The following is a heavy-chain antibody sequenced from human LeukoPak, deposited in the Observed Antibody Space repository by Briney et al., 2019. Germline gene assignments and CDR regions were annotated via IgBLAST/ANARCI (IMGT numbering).Heavy chain of an antibody. D-gene: IGHD1-26*01. CDR2: IRYDGSNK. CDR1: GFTFSSYG. V-gene: IGHV3-30*02. J-gene: IGHJ4*02. Sequence: PGASLRLSCAASGFTFSSYGMHWVRQALGKGLEWVAFIRYDGSNKYYADSVKGRFTISRDNSKNTLYLQMNSLRAEDTAVYYCAKSVEWQVLDYFDFWGQGTLVTVSS. CDR3: AKSVEWQVLDYFDF.